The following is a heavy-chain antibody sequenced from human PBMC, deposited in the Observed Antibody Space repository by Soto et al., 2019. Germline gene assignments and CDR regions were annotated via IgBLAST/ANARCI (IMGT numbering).Heavy chain of an antibody. J-gene: IGHJ4*02. CDR1: GFTFSNYA. CDR2: ISASALST. V-gene: IGHV3-23*01. Sequence: EVQLLESGGGLVQPGGSLRLSCAASGFTFSNYAMNWVRRAPGRGLEWVSAISASALSTYYADSVKGQITIARDNSKSTLYLQMNSLGAVDTALYYCAKAMRSWYIVDYGGEGALVTVSS. D-gene: IGHD6-13*01. CDR3: AKAMRSWYIVDY.